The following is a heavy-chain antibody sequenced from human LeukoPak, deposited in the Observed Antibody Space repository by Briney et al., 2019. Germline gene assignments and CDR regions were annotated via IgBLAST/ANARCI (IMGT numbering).Heavy chain of an antibody. D-gene: IGHD2-2*01. CDR1: GFTFSSYW. J-gene: IGHJ6*03. CDR2: ISSSGSTI. V-gene: IGHV3-48*04. Sequence: PGGSLRLSCAASGFTFSSYWMHWVRQAPGKGLEWVSYISSSGSTIYYADSVKGRFTISRDNSKNSLYLQMNSLRAEDTAVYYCARESGYCSSTSCTTYYYMDVWGKGTTVTVSS. CDR3: ARESGYCSSTSCTTYYYMDV.